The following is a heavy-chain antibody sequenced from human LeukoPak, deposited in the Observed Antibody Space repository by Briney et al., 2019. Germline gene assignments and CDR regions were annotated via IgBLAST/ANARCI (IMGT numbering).Heavy chain of an antibody. D-gene: IGHD2-15*01. CDR3: AREYYCSGGSCYYFDY. J-gene: IGHJ4*02. CDR2: IYSGGST. Sequence: GGSLRLSCAASGFTVSSNYMSWVRQAPGMGLEWVSVIYSGGSTYYADSVKGRFTISRDNSKNTLYLQMNSLRAEDTAVYYCAREYYCSGGSCYYFDYWGQGTLVTVSS. V-gene: IGHV3-66*01. CDR1: GFTVSSNY.